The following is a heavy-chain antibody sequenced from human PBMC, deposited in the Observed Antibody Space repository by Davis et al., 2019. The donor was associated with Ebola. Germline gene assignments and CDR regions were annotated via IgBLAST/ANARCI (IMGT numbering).Heavy chain of an antibody. J-gene: IGHJ5*02. CDR3: ATYDFSVTRP. Sequence: GGSLRLSCAASGFTFSSYSMNWVRQAPGKGLEWVSAISGSGGSTYYADSVKGRFTISRDNSKNTLSLQMNSLRAEDTAVYYCATYDFSVTRPWGQGTLVTVSS. D-gene: IGHD4-17*01. CDR2: ISGSGGST. CDR1: GFTFSSYS. V-gene: IGHV3-23*01.